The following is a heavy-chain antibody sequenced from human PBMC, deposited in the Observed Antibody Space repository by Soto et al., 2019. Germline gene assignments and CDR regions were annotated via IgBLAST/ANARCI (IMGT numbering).Heavy chain of an antibody. D-gene: IGHD6-13*01. CDR1: GFTFSSYG. J-gene: IGHJ6*02. CDR3: AKAYSNSWYGVYYYYGMDV. CDR2: ISYDGSNK. Sequence: QVQLVESGGGVVQPGRSLRLSCAASGFTFSSYGMHWVRQAPGKGLEWVAVISYDGSNKYYADSVKGRFTISRDNSKNTLYLQMNSLRAEDTAVYYCAKAYSNSWYGVYYYYGMDVWGQGTTVTVSS. V-gene: IGHV3-30*18.